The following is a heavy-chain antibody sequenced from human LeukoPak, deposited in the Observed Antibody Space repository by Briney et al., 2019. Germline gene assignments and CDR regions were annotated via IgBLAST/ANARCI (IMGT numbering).Heavy chain of an antibody. CDR3: ARWGYLSNH. D-gene: IGHD3-16*01. V-gene: IGHV3-74*01. CDR1: GFTFSSNW. CDR2: INSDGSST. Sequence: SGGSLRLSCAASGFTFSSNWMHWVRQVPGKGLVWVSRINSDGSSTSYADSVKGRFTISRDNAKSTLYLQMNSLRAEDTAVYYCARWGYLSNHWGQGTLVTVSS. J-gene: IGHJ5*02.